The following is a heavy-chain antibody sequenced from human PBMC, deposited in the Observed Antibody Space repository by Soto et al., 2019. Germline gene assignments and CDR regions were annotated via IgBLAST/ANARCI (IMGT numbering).Heavy chain of an antibody. V-gene: IGHV4-59*01. CDR3: ARENYFDY. Sequence: QVQLQESGPGRVKPSETLSLTCTVSGGSISSYYWGWIRQPPGKELEWIGYIYYSGRTNYNPSLNSRVTISVDTSKNQFSLKLSSVTAADTAVYYCARENYFDYWGQGILVTVSS. CDR1: GGSISSYY. J-gene: IGHJ4*02. CDR2: IYYSGRT.